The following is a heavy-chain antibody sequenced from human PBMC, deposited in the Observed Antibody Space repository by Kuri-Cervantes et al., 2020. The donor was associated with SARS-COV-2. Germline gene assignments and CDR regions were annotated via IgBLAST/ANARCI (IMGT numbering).Heavy chain of an antibody. CDR3: ARDFGYLDV. V-gene: IGHV3-21*01. Sequence: GGSLRLSCAASGFTFSSYSMNWVRQAPGKGLEWVSSISGSSSYIYYADSVKGRFTISRDNAKNSLYLQMDGLRVEDTAVYFCARDFGYLDVWGKGTTVTVSS. J-gene: IGHJ6*03. CDR2: ISGSSSYI. CDR1: GFTFSSYS. D-gene: IGHD3-10*01.